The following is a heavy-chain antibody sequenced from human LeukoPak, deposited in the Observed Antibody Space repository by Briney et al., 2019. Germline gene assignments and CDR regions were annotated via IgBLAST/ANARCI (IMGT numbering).Heavy chain of an antibody. J-gene: IGHJ6*04. CDR2: IYYSGST. CDR1: GGSISSGGYY. Sequence: SETLSLTCTVSGGSISSGGYYWSWIRQHPGKGLEWIGYIYYSGSTYYNPSLKSRVTISVDTSKNQFSLKLSSVTAADTAVYYCARDFPDKWYYYGMDVWGKGPTVTVSS. V-gene: IGHV4-31*03. D-gene: IGHD2-8*01. CDR3: ARDFPDKWYYYGMDV.